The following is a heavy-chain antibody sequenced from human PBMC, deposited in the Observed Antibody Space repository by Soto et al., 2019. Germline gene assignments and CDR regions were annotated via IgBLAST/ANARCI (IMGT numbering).Heavy chain of an antibody. V-gene: IGHV3-11*06. CDR1: GFTFSDYY. CDR2: ISSSSSYT. CDR3: ARDIAVAGRPFDY. D-gene: IGHD6-19*01. J-gene: IGHJ4*02. Sequence: GGSLRLSCAASGFTFSDYYMSWIRQAPGKGLEWVSYISSSSSYTNYADSVKGRFTISRDNAKNSLYLQMNSLRAEDTAVYYCARDIAVAGRPFDYWGQGTLVTVSS.